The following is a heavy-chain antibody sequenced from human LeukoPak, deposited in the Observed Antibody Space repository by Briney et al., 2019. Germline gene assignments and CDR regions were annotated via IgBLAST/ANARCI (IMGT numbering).Heavy chain of an antibody. J-gene: IGHJ4*02. CDR3: ARWPYSSSYYFDY. Sequence: GGSLRLSCAGSGFTFSSSAMNWVRQAPGKGLEWVSSINNVASHIYYADSVKGRFTISRDNAKNSLYLQMNSLRAEDTAVYYCARWPYSSSYYFDYWGQGTLVTVPS. D-gene: IGHD6-6*01. V-gene: IGHV3-21*01. CDR1: GFTFSSSA. CDR2: INNVASHI.